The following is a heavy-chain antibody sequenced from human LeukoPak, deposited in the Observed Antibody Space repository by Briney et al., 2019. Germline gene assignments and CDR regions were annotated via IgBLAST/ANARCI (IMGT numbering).Heavy chain of an antibody. CDR3: AREHILTGYYDAFDI. CDR2: IYYSGST. J-gene: IGHJ3*02. V-gene: IGHV4-59*01. D-gene: IGHD3-9*01. CDR1: GGSISSYY. Sequence: SETLSLTCTVSGGSISSYYWSWIRQPPGKGLEWIGYIYYSGSTNYSPSLKSRVTTSVDTSKNQFSLKLSSVTAADTAVYYCAREHILTGYYDAFDIWGQGTMVTVSS.